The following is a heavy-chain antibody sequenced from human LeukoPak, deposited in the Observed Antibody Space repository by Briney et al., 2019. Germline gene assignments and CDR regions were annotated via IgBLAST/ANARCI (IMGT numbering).Heavy chain of an antibody. CDR3: ARDRSAYDPFDY. CDR1: GGSISSYY. V-gene: IGHV4-59*01. CDR2: IYYSGST. J-gene: IGHJ4*02. Sequence: SETLSLACTVSGGSISSYYWSWIRQPPGKGLEWIGYIYYSGSTNYNPSLKSRVTISVDTSKNQFSLNLSSVTAADTAVYYCARDRSAYDPFDYWGQGTLVTVSS. D-gene: IGHD5-12*01.